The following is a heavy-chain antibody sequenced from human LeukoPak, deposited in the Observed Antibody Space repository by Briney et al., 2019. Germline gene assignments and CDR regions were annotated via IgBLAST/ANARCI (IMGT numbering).Heavy chain of an antibody. J-gene: IGHJ4*02. Sequence: ASVKVSCKASGYTFTGYYMHWVRQAPGQGLEWMGRINPNSGGTNYAQKCQGRVTMTRDTSISTAYMELSRLRSDDTAVYYCARVSGGLLWFGESPIDYWGQGTLVTVSS. CDR2: INPNSGGT. CDR1: GYTFTGYY. D-gene: IGHD3-10*01. V-gene: IGHV1-2*06. CDR3: ARVSGGLLWFGESPIDY.